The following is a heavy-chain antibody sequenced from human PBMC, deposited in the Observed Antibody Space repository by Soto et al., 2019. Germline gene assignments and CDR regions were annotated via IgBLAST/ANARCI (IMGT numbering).Heavy chain of an antibody. CDR2: IYYSGST. V-gene: IGHV4-39*01. CDR1: GRSISSSSYY. CDR3: ARRLYYDSSGFEGGGMDV. J-gene: IGHJ6*02. Sequence: SETLSLTCTVSGRSISSSSYYWGWLRQPPGKGLEWIGSIYYSGSTYYNPSLKSRFTISVCTSKNQFSRKLSSVTAADTAVYYCARRLYYDSSGFEGGGMDVWGQGTTVTVSS. D-gene: IGHD3-22*01.